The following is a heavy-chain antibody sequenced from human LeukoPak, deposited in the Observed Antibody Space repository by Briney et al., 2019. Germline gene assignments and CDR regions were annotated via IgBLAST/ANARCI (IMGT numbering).Heavy chain of an antibody. D-gene: IGHD1-14*01. CDR1: GFTFSDYS. V-gene: IGHV3-21*01. CDR2: ISSSSSYI. J-gene: IGHJ2*01. CDR3: ARGYDWYFDL. Sequence: TGGSLRLSCAASGFTFSDYSMNWVRQAPGKGLEWVSSISSSSSYIYYADSMKGRFTISRDNAKNSLYLQMNSLRGEDTAAYYCARGYDWYFDLWGRGTLVTVSS.